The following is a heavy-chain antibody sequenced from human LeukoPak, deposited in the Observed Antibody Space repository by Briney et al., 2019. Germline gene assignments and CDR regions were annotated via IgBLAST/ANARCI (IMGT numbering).Heavy chain of an antibody. CDR2: INHSGST. J-gene: IGHJ4*02. CDR3: ARGRIQLSGQDY. Sequence: SGTLSLTCAVYGGSFSGYYWSWIRQPPGKGLEWIGEINHSGSTNYNPSLKSRVTISVDTSKNQFSLKLSSVTAADTAVYYCARGRIQLSGQDYWGQGTLVTVSS. D-gene: IGHD5-18*01. V-gene: IGHV4-34*01. CDR1: GGSFSGYY.